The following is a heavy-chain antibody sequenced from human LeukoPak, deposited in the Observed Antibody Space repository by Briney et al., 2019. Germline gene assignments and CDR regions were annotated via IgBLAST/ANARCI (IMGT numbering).Heavy chain of an antibody. CDR2: IQYSGSS. CDR1: GGAISSYC. CDR3: ARGKRWLQSPFDY. V-gene: IGHV4-59*01. J-gene: IGHJ4*02. D-gene: IGHD5-24*01. Sequence: SETLSLTCTVSGGAISSYCWSWIRQPPGKGREWIGYIQYSGSSNYNSSLKSRVTISVDTSQNHFSLKVSSVTAADTAVYYCARGKRWLQSPFDYWGQGTLVTVSS.